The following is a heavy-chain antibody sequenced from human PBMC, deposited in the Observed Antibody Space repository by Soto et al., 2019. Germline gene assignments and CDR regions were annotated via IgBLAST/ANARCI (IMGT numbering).Heavy chain of an antibody. D-gene: IGHD1-1*01. CDR1: GFSVSSNY. CDR3: ARGSPTTTPFDY. CDR2: IYSDGST. J-gene: IGHJ4*02. V-gene: IGHV3-66*01. Sequence: GGSLRLSCAASGFSVSSNYMSWVRQAPGKGLEWVSLIYSDGSTYYADSVKGRFTISRDNSKNTLYLQMNSLRVDDTAVYYCARGSPTTTPFDYWGQGTLVTVSS.